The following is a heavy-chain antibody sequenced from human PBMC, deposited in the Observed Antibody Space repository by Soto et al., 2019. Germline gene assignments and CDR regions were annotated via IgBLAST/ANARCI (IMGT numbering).Heavy chain of an antibody. CDR3: ARQRRGYSGYGLFDY. CDR2: IYPGDSET. CDR1: GYSFTSYW. V-gene: IGHV5-51*01. Sequence: GESLKISCKGSGYSFTSYWIGWVRQMPGKGLEGMGIIYPGDSETRYSPSFQGQATISADKSISTAYLKWSSLKASDTAMYYCARQRRGYSGYGLFDYWGQGTLVTVSS. J-gene: IGHJ4*02. D-gene: IGHD5-12*01.